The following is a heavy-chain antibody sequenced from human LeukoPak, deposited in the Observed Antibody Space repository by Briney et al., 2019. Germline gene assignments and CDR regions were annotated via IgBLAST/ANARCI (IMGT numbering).Heavy chain of an antibody. V-gene: IGHV4-39*01. CDR1: GGSISSSSYY. CDR3: QRTAYDILTGYQGDY. D-gene: IGHD3-9*01. Sequence: SETLSLTCTVSGGSISSSSYYWGWIRHPPGKGLEWVGSIYYSGSTYYNPSLKSRVTISVDTSKNQFSLKLSSVTAADTAVYYWQRTAYDILTGYQGDYWGQGTLVTVSS. CDR2: IYYSGST. J-gene: IGHJ4*02.